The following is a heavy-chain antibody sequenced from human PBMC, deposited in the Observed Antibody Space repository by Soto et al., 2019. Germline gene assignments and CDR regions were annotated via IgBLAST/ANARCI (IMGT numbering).Heavy chain of an antibody. Sequence: ESGPTLVNPTQTLTLTCSFSGFSLSTSGMCVSWIRQPPGKALEWLARIDWDDDKYYSTSLKTRLTISKDTSKNQVVLTMTNMDPVDTATYYCARILLVGAPYGSGSLPDYWGQGTLVTVSS. V-gene: IGHV2-70*11. CDR3: ARILLVGAPYGSGSLPDY. CDR1: GFSLSTSGMC. CDR2: IDWDDDK. D-gene: IGHD3-10*01. J-gene: IGHJ4*02.